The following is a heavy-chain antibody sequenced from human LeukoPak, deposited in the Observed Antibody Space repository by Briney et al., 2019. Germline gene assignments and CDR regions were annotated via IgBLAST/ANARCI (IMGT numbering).Heavy chain of an antibody. D-gene: IGHD3-22*01. CDR2: IKQDGSAK. CDR1: GFTFSSYW. CDR3: ARCPYDSTGYYSVPSHLDY. V-gene: IGHV3-7*01. J-gene: IGHJ4*02. Sequence: GGSLRLSCGASGFTFSSYWMTWVRQAPGKGLEWVANIKQDGSAKYYVDSLRGRFSISRDNVKNSLFLQMNSLSDDDTAVYYCARCPYDSTGYYSVPSHLDYWGQGTLVTVSS.